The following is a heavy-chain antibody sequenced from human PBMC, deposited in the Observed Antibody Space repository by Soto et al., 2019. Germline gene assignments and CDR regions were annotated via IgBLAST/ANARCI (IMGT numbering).Heavy chain of an antibody. V-gene: IGHV3-21*01. CDR3: ARQRETPGRDTAMVIGGIDY. CDR2: ISSSSSYI. CDR1: GFTFSSYS. J-gene: IGHJ4*02. Sequence: GGSLRLSCAASGFTFSSYSMNWVRQAPGKGLEWVSSISSSSSYIYYADSVKGRFTISRDNAKNSLYLQMNSLRAEDTAVYYCARQRETPGRDTAMVIGGIDYWGQGTLVTVSS. D-gene: IGHD5-18*01.